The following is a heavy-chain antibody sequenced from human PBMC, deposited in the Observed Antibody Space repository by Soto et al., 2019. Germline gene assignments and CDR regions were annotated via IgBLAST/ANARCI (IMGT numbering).Heavy chain of an antibody. CDR1: GFTFSSFV. CDR3: AKRRGDGYFDL. CDR2: IGGTSGST. Sequence: EVQLLESGGGLVQPGGSLRLSCAASGFTFSSFVMGWVRRAPGKGLEWVSAIGGTSGSTYYADSVKGRFIISRDNSKDTLSLQMNRLGAEDTALYYCAKRRGDGYFDLWGRGPLVTVSS. J-gene: IGHJ2*01. V-gene: IGHV3-23*01. D-gene: IGHD7-27*01.